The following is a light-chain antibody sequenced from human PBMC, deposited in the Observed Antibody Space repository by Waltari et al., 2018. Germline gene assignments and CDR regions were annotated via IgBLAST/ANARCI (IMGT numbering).Light chain of an antibody. CDR1: QSVSRA. Sequence: EIVLTQSPGSLSASPAERVTLSCRASQSVSRALAWYQQKPGQAHRLLIFGASNRATGIADRFSCSGSETDFSFTISRLEPEDFAVYYCQHYVRLPATFGRGTKVEIK. J-gene: IGKJ1*01. CDR2: GAS. V-gene: IGKV3-20*01. CDR3: QHYVRLPAT.